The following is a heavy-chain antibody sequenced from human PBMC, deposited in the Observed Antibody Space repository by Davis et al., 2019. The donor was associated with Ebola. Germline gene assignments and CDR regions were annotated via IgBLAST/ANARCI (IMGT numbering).Heavy chain of an antibody. J-gene: IGHJ4*02. V-gene: IGHV3-11*06. Sequence: PGGSLRLSCAASGFTFSDYYMSWIRQAPGKGLEWVSYISSSSSYTNYADSVKGRFTISRDNAKNSLYLQMNSLRAEDTAVYYCARVWDLYYFDYWGQGTLVTVSS. D-gene: IGHD3-16*01. CDR1: GFTFSDYY. CDR2: ISSSSSYT. CDR3: ARVWDLYYFDY.